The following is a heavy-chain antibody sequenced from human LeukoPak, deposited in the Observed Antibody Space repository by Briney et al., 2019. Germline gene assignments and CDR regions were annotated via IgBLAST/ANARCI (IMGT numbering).Heavy chain of an antibody. CDR2: IYPGDSDT. CDR1: GYSFTSYW. D-gene: IGHD3-22*01. V-gene: IGHV5-51*01. J-gene: IGHJ4*02. CDR3: ARQWGALYYYDSSGYYSPLDY. Sequence: GESLKISCKGSGYSFTSYWIGWVRQMPGKGLEWMGIIYPGDSDTRYSPSFQGQVTISADKSISTAYLQWSSLKASDTAMYYCARQWGALYYYDSSGYYSPLDYWGQGTLVTASS.